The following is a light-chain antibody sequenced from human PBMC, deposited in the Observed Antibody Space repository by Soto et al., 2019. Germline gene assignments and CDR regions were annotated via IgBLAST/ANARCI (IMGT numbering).Light chain of an antibody. CDR2: AAS. J-gene: IGKJ1*01. CDR3: QQYGSSPST. Sequence: DIQMTQSPSSLSASVGDKVTITCRASEDISHYLAWYQQKPGKVPSLLIFAASKLHSEVPSRFSGSGSGTDFTLTISRLEPEDFAVYYCQQYGSSPSTFGQGTKVDIK. CDR1: EDISHY. V-gene: IGKV1-27*01.